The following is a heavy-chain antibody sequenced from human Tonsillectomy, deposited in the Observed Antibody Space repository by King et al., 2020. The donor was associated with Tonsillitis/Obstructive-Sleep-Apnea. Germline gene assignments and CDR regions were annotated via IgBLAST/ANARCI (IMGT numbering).Heavy chain of an antibody. V-gene: IGHV4-59*08. CDR2: IYYSGST. CDR1: GGSISSYY. D-gene: IGHD3-22*01. Sequence: VQLQESGPGLVKPSETLSLTCTVSGGSISSYYWSWIRQPPGKGLEWIGYIYYSGSTNYNPSLKSRVTISVDTSKNQFSLKLSSVTAADPAVYYCARSWGPGYYDSSGYPWGQGTLVTVSS. J-gene: IGHJ5*02. CDR3: ARSWGPGYYDSSGYP.